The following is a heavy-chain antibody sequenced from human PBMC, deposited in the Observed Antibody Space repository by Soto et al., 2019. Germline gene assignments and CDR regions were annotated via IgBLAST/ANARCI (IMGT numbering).Heavy chain of an antibody. D-gene: IGHD1-26*01. CDR1: GFSFTSYW. Sequence: EVQLVESGGGLVQPGGSLRLSCAASGFSFTSYWMQWVRQAPGKGLVWVSRINTDGSSTSYADSVKGRFTISRDNAKNTLFLQMNSLRAEDTAIYYCAKRELNSTGLFHWGQGTLVSVSS. CDR2: INTDGSST. CDR3: AKRELNSTGLFH. V-gene: IGHV3-74*01. J-gene: IGHJ4*02.